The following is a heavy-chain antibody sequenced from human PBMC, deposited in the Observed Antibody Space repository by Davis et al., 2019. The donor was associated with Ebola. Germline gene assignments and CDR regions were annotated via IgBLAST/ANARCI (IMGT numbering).Heavy chain of an antibody. CDR2: IYPDDSDT. J-gene: IGHJ4*02. V-gene: IGHV5-51*01. Sequence: PGGSLRLSCKASGYRFSTYWIGWVRQRPGKGLEWMGIIYPDDSDTRYSPSFKGQVTISADKSISTAYLQWSSLKASDTAMYYCARPHSNYETYFDYWGQGTLVTVSS. CDR1: GYRFSTYW. D-gene: IGHD4-11*01. CDR3: ARPHSNYETYFDY.